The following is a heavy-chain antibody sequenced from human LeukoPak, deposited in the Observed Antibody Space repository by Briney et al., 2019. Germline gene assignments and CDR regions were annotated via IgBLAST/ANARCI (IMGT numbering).Heavy chain of an antibody. V-gene: IGHV1-18*01. CDR2: ISAYNGNT. Sequence: ASVKVSCKASGYTFTSYGISWVRQAPEQGLEWMGWISAYNGNTNYAQKLQGRVTMTTDTSTSTAYMELRSLRSDDTAVYYCARGGADVNSSGWSSRPLPVDYWGQGTLVTVSS. J-gene: IGHJ4*02. CDR3: ARGGADVNSSGWSSRPLPVDY. D-gene: IGHD6-19*01. CDR1: GYTFTSYG.